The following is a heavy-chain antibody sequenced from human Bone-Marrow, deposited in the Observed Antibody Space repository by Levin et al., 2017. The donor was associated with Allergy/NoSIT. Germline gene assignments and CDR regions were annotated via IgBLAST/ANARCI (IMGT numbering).Heavy chain of an antibody. J-gene: IGHJ4*02. Sequence: KVSCEGSGYRFTNYWIGWVRQMPGQGLEWMGITYPGDSDTKYSPSFQGQVTISVDKSLSTAYLQWSNLKASDTAIYYCARVGFDRFGFYSYFDYWGQGTLVTVSS. CDR1: GYRFTNYW. V-gene: IGHV5-51*01. CDR2: TYPGDSDT. CDR3: ARVGFDRFGFYSYFDY. D-gene: IGHD3-22*01.